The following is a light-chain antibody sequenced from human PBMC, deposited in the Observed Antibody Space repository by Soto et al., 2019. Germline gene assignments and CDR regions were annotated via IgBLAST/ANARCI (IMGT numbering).Light chain of an antibody. CDR2: DAF. Sequence: EIVLTQSPATLSLSPGERATLSCRASQSVSSYLAWYQQKPGQAPRLLIYDAFNRATGIPARFSGSGSGTDFTLTISSLEPEDFAVYYSQQRSNWPLTFGGGTKVEI. CDR1: QSVSSY. J-gene: IGKJ4*01. CDR3: QQRSNWPLT. V-gene: IGKV3-11*01.